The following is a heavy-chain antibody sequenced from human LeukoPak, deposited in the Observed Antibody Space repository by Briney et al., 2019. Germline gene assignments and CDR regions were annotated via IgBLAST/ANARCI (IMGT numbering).Heavy chain of an antibody. D-gene: IGHD1-14*01. CDR3: AKANQISELAFDV. CDR1: IHLQNICY. CDR2: IYYSGST. V-gene: IGHV4-59*01. J-gene: IGHJ3*01. Sequence: AETVTLMFSLCIHLQNICYALGPRQPPGKRLEWIAYIYYSGSTNYNPSLKSRVTISVDTSKNQFSLKLSSVNAADPAVYFWAKANQISELAFDVWGQGTMVIVSS.